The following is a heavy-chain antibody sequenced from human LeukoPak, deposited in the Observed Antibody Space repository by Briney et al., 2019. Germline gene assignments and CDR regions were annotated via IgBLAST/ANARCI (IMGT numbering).Heavy chain of an antibody. J-gene: IGHJ4*02. CDR2: IWYDGSNK. V-gene: IGHV3-33*01. CDR1: GFTFSSYG. D-gene: IGHD6-6*01. Sequence: GGSLRLSCAASGFTFSSYGMHWVRQAPGKGLEWMAVIWYDGSNKYYADSVKGRFTISRDNSKNTLYLQMNSLRAEDTAVYYCAREYSSSFDYWGQGTLVTVSS. CDR3: AREYSSSFDY.